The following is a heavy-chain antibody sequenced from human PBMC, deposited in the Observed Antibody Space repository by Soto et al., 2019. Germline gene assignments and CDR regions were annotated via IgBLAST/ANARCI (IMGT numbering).Heavy chain of an antibody. V-gene: IGHV3-30*18. CDR3: AKGGGAENGWFLDH. D-gene: IGHD6-19*01. J-gene: IGHJ4*02. CDR1: GFTFSRYG. CDR2: ISYDGGEK. Sequence: HPGGSLRLSCAVSGFTFSRYGMLWVRQAPGKGLEWLAVISYDGGEKNYLDAVKGRFTISRDNSKNTLYLQMNSLRPDDTALYYCAKGGGAENGWFLDHWGQGTPVTVSS.